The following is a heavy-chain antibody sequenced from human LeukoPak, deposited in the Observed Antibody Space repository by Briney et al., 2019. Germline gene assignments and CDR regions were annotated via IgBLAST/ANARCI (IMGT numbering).Heavy chain of an antibody. D-gene: IGHD3-22*01. J-gene: IGHJ4*02. CDR2: INHSGST. V-gene: IGHV4-34*01. CDR1: GGSLIGYY. Sequence: SETLSLTCAVYGGSLIGYYWSWIRQPPGKGLEWIGEINHSGSTNYNPSLKSRVTISVATSKNQFSLKLSSVTAADTAVYYCARGFRRTYYYDSSGYPFDYWGQGTLVTVSS. CDR3: ARGFRRTYYYDSSGYPFDY.